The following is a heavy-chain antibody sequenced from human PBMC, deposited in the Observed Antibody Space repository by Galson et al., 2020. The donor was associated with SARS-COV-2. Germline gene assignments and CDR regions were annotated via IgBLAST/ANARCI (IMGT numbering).Heavy chain of an antibody. J-gene: IGHJ4*02. V-gene: IGHV4-34*01. Sequence: SETLSLTCAVYGGSFSGYYWSWIRQPPGKGLEWIGEINHSGSTNYNPSLKSRVTISVDTSKNQFSLKLSSVTAADTAVYYCASSAGGYRDEFWSGYCRNWGQGTLVTGSS. CDR3: ASSAGGYRDEFWSGYCRN. CDR1: GGSFSGYY. CDR2: INHSGST. D-gene: IGHD3-3*01.